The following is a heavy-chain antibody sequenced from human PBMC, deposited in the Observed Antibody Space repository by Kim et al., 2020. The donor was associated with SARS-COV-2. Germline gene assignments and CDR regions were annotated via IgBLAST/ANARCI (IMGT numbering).Heavy chain of an antibody. Sequence: ASVKVSCKASGYTFTGDYMHWVRQAPGQGLEWMGWINPYSGGMKYAQKFQGRVTMTWDTSISTGYMVLSRLRSYDTAVYSCARVPPPTAEPNGMDVWGQG. V-gene: IGHV1-2*02. J-gene: IGHJ6*02. D-gene: IGHD6-13*01. CDR2: INPYSGGM. CDR3: ARVPPPTAEPNGMDV. CDR1: GYTFTGDY.